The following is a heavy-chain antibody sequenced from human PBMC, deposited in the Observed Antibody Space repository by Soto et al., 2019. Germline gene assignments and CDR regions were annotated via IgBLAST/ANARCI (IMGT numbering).Heavy chain of an antibody. Sequence: PSETLSLTCAVYGGSFSGYYWSWIRQPPGKGLEWIGEINHSGSTNYNPSLKSRVTISVDTSKNQFSLKLSSVTAADTAVYYCARGIVWFGELLKRYNWFDPWGQGTLVTVSS. CDR2: INHSGST. CDR3: ARGIVWFGELLKRYNWFDP. CDR1: GGSFSGYY. J-gene: IGHJ5*02. D-gene: IGHD3-10*01. V-gene: IGHV4-34*01.